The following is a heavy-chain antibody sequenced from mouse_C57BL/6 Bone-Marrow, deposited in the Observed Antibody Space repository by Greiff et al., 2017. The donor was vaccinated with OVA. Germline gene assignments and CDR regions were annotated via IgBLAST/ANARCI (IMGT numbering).Heavy chain of an antibody. J-gene: IGHJ3*01. D-gene: IGHD1-1*01. CDR1: GYTFTGHW. CDR3: ARGHGSSWFAY. V-gene: IGHV1-9*01. Sequence: QVQLMESGAELMKPGASVKLSCKATGYTFTGHWIAWVNQRPGNGLEWIGEILPGSGNTNYHEKFKGQATFTADTSSNTVYMQLSSLTTEESAIYCCARGHGSSWFAYWGQGTLVTVSA. CDR2: ILPGSGNT.